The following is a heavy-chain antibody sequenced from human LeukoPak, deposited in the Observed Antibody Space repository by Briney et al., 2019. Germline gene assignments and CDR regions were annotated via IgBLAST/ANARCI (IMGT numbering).Heavy chain of an antibody. Sequence: GGSLRLSCAASGFTVSSNYMSWVRQAPGKGVEWVSVIYSGGSTYYADSVKGRFTISRHISQNTLYLQMNSLRAEDTAVYYCARVRLGSGWSLFDFWGQGTLVTVSS. CDR1: GFTVSSNY. J-gene: IGHJ4*02. D-gene: IGHD6-19*01. V-gene: IGHV3-53*04. CDR2: IYSGGST. CDR3: ARVRLGSGWSLFDF.